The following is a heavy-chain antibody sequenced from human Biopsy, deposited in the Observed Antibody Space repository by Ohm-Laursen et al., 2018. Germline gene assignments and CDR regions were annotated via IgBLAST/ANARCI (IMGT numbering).Heavy chain of an antibody. Sequence: ASEKVSCKASGSTFTSYGITWVRQASGQGPEWIGWLDPVSGNSKFGQKFRGRVTVTSDTTISTVYMELSGLTSDDTATYYCGRAVRNQLLTDPWGQGTLVTVTS. D-gene: IGHD1-7*01. V-gene: IGHV1-8*01. J-gene: IGHJ5*02. CDR2: LDPVSGNS. CDR1: GSTFTSYG. CDR3: GRAVRNQLLTDP.